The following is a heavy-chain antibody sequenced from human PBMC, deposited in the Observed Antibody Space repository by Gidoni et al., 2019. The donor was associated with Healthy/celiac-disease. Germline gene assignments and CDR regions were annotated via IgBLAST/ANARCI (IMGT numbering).Heavy chain of an antibody. CDR3: AREGDGTISADY. CDR1: GFTFSSYW. CDR2: INSDGSST. J-gene: IGHJ4*02. D-gene: IGHD3-3*01. V-gene: IGHV3-74*01. Sequence: EVQLVASGGGLVQPGGSLRLSCAASGFTFSSYWMHWVRQAPGKGLVWVSRINSDGSSTSYADSVKGRFTISRDNAKNTMDLQMNSLRAEDTAVYYCAREGDGTISADYWGQGTLVTVSS.